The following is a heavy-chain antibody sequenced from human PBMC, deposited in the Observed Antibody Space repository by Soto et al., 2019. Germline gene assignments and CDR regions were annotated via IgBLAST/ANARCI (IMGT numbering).Heavy chain of an antibody. D-gene: IGHD3-3*01. J-gene: IGHJ4*02. CDR2: ISYDGSNK. Sequence: GGSLRLSCAASGFTFSSYAMHWVRQAPGKGLEWVAVISYDGSNKYYADSVKGRFTISRDNSKNTLYLQMNSLRAEDTAVYYCARAQSIFGVARYFDYWGQGTLVTVSS. V-gene: IGHV3-30-3*01. CDR3: ARAQSIFGVARYFDY. CDR1: GFTFSSYA.